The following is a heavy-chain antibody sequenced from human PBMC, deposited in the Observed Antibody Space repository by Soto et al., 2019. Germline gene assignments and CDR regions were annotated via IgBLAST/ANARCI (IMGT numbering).Heavy chain of an antibody. CDR1: GGTFSSYT. V-gene: IGHV1-69*04. J-gene: IGHJ3*02. Sequence: GASVKVSCKASGGTFSSYTISWVRQAPGQGLEWMGRIIPILGIANYAQKFQGRVTITADKSTSTAYMELSSLRSEDTAVYYCARDVGYCTNGVCNDAFDIWGQGTMVTVS. CDR2: IIPILGIA. D-gene: IGHD2-8*01. CDR3: ARDVGYCTNGVCNDAFDI.